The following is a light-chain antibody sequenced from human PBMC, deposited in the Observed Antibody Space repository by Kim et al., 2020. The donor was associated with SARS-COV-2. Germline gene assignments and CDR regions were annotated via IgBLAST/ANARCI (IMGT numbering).Light chain of an antibody. V-gene: IGLV1-51*01. CDR3: GTWDSSLSAVV. CDR2: DNN. Sequence: GQKDTISCSGSSSNIVNNYVSWYQQLPGTAPKLLIYDNNKRPSGIPDRFSGSKSGTSATLGITGLQTGDEADYYCGTWDSSLSAVVFGGGTQLTVL. J-gene: IGLJ2*01. CDR1: SSNIVNNY.